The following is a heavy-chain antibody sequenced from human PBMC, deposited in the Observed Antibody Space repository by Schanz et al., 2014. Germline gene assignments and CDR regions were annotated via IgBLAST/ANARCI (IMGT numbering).Heavy chain of an antibody. CDR3: AKSLESCPGGRCSRGYFDY. J-gene: IGHJ4*02. Sequence: EVQLLESGGGLVQPGGSLRLSCAASGFTFSSYAMSWVRQAPGKGLEWVSRIKSDGSSTSYADSVKGRFTISRDNFKGALYLQMSSLRAEDTAVYYCAKSLESCPGGRCSRGYFDYWGQGTLVTVSS. D-gene: IGHD2-8*02. CDR1: GFTFSSYA. V-gene: IGHV3-23*01. CDR2: IKSDGSST.